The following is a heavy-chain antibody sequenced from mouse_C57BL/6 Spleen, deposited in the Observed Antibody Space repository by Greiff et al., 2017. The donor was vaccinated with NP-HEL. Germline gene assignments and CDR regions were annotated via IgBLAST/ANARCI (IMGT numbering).Heavy chain of an antibody. CDR1: GYTFTSYW. CDR3: ARKGGYEAMDY. D-gene: IGHD1-1*02. Sequence: QVQLQQPGAELVMPGASVKLSCKASGYTFTSYWMHWVKQRPGQGLEWIGEIDPSDSYTNYNQKFKGKSTLTVDKSSSTAYMQLSSLTSEDSAVYYCARKGGYEAMDYWGQGTLVTVSS. V-gene: IGHV1-69*01. J-gene: IGHJ4*01. CDR2: IDPSDSYT.